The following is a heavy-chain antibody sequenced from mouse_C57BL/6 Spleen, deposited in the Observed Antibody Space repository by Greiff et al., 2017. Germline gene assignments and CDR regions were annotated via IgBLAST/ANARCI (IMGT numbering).Heavy chain of an antibody. D-gene: IGHD2-5*01. CDR3: TRHYSNPYYAMDY. V-gene: IGHV1-15*01. J-gene: IGHJ4*01. Sequence: VKLMESGAELVRPGASVTLSCKASGYTFTDYEMHWVKQTPVHGLEWIGAIDPETGGTAYNQKFKGKAILTADKSSSTAYMELRSLTSEDSAVYYCTRHYSNPYYAMDYWGQGTSVTVSS. CDR1: GYTFTDYE. CDR2: IDPETGGT.